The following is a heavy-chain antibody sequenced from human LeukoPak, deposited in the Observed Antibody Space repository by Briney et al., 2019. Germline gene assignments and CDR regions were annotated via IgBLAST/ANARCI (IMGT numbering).Heavy chain of an antibody. CDR2: IYYSGST. V-gene: IGHV4-59*01. CDR3: ARSSSGWCDFDY. Sequence: SETLSLTCTVSGGSISSYYWSWIRQPPGKGLEWIGYIYYSGSTNYNPSLKSRVTISVDTSKNQFSLKLSSVTAADTAVYYCARSSSGWCDFDYWGQGALVTVSS. D-gene: IGHD6-19*01. CDR1: GGSISSYY. J-gene: IGHJ4*02.